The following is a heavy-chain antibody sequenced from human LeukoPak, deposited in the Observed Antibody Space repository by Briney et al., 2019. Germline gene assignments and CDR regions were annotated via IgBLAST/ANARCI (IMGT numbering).Heavy chain of an antibody. CDR2: IIPIFGST. CDR1: GGTFSSYA. J-gene: IGHJ6*03. Sequence: ASVKVSCKASGGTFSSYAISWVRQAPGQGLEWMGGIIPIFGSTNYAQKFQGRVTITADESTSTAYMELSSLRSEDTAVYYCAHGGSGVTKVRSYYYYYMDVWGKGTTVTVSS. CDR3: AHGGSGVTKVRSYYYYYMDV. V-gene: IGHV1-69*13. D-gene: IGHD3-10*01.